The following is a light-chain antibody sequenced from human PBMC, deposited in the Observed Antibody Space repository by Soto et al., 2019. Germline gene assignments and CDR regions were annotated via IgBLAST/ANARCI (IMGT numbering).Light chain of an antibody. CDR3: QQFNNWPQT. CDR1: QSVSSN. J-gene: IGKJ1*01. Sequence: EIVMTQSPATLSVSPGERATLSCRASQSVSSNLAWYQQKGGQAPRLLIYGASTRATGIPARFSGSGSGTEFTLTISSLQSEDFAVYCCQQFNNWPQTFGQGTKVDIK. V-gene: IGKV3-15*01. CDR2: GAS.